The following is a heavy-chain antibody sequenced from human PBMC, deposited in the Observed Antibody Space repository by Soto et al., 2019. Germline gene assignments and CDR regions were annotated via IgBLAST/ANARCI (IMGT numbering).Heavy chain of an antibody. D-gene: IGHD1-1*01. CDR2: ISWDGGST. CDR1: GFTFDDYA. Sequence: GGSLRLSCAASGFTFDDYAMHWVRQAPGKGLEWVSLISWDGGSTYYADSVKGRFTISRDNSKNSLYLQMNSLRAEDTALYYCAKDWERRRYYYYYGMDVWGQGTTVTVSS. J-gene: IGHJ6*02. V-gene: IGHV3-43D*03. CDR3: AKDWERRRYYYYYGMDV.